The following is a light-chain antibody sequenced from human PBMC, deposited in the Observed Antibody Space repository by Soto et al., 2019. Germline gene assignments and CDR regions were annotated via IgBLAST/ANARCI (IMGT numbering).Light chain of an antibody. J-gene: IGLJ2*01. CDR1: SSDVGGYNY. CDR3: SSYTRSSTLIA. V-gene: IGLV2-14*01. Sequence: QSVLTQPASVSGSPGQSITISCTGTSSDVGGYNYVSWYQQHPGKAPRLMIYEVNNRPSGVSNRFSGSKSGNTASLTISGLQAEDEADYYCSSYTRSSTLIAFGGGTKLTVL. CDR2: EVN.